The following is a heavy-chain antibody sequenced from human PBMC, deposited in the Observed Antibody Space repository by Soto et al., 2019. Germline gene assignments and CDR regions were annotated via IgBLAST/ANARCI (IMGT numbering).Heavy chain of an antibody. CDR3: ERGRTRRGYYYYYYGMDV. V-gene: IGHV4-34*01. Sequence: PSETLSLTCAVYGGSFSGYYWSWIRQPPGKGLEWIGEINHSGSTNYNPSLKSRVTISVDTSKNQFSLKLSSVTAADTAVYYCERGRTRRGYYYYYYGMDVWGQGTTVTVS. CDR2: INHSGST. CDR1: GGSFSGYY. J-gene: IGHJ6*02. D-gene: IGHD3-10*01.